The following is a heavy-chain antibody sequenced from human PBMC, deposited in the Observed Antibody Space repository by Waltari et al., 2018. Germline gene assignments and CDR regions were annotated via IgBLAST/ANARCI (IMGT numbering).Heavy chain of an antibody. Sequence: QLQLQQSGPGLVKPSESLFLSCAVSGDSVSNNYWWSWVRQPPGKGLEWIGQIHGTGKTNHKPSLETRVTVSMDTSNNQFSRRVTSPTAADTAVYFCARDRGRGLYLDSWGQGTLVTVS. CDR2: IHGTGKT. CDR1: GDSVSNNYW. D-gene: IGHD1-26*01. J-gene: IGHJ4*02. V-gene: IGHV4-4*02. CDR3: ARDRGRGLYLDS.